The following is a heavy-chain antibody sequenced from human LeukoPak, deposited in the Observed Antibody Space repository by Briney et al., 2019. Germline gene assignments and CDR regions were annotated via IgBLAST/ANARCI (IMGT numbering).Heavy chain of an antibody. Sequence: NTSETLSLTCTVSGGSISSSSYYWGWIRQPPVKGLEWIGSIYYSGSTYYNPSLKSRVTISVDTSKNQFSLKLSSVTAADTAVYYCARDPGSPYNWFDPWGQGTLVTVSS. CDR1: GGSISSSSYY. D-gene: IGHD3-10*01. CDR2: IYYSGST. V-gene: IGHV4-39*01. CDR3: ARDPGSPYNWFDP. J-gene: IGHJ5*02.